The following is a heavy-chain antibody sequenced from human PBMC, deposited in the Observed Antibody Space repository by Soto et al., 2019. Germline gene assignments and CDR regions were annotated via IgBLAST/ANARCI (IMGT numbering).Heavy chain of an antibody. D-gene: IGHD4-17*01. J-gene: IGHJ6*02. CDR1: GGTFSSYA. V-gene: IGHV1-69*01. CDR3: ARTKDVDYGAYVGDLKPYYYYGMDV. CDR2: IIPIFGTA. Sequence: QVQLVQSGAEVKKPGSSVKVSCKASGGTFSSYAISWVRQAPGQGLEWMGGIIPIFGTANYAQKFQGRVTITADESTSTAYMELSSLRSEDTAVYYCARTKDVDYGAYVGDLKPYYYYGMDVWGQGTTVTVSS.